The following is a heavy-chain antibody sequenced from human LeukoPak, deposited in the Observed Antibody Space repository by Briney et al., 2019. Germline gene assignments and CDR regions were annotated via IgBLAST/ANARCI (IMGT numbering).Heavy chain of an antibody. CDR3: ARTYFDWLLRPTFDY. CDR2: ISGSGGST. Sequence: GGSLRLSCEASGFSFPYGMSWVRQAPGKGLEWVSAISGSGGSTYYADSVKGRFTISRDNSKNTRYLQMNSLRAEDTAVYYCARTYFDWLLRPTFDYWGQGTLVTVSS. J-gene: IGHJ4*02. D-gene: IGHD3-9*01. V-gene: IGHV3-23*01. CDR1: GFSFPYG.